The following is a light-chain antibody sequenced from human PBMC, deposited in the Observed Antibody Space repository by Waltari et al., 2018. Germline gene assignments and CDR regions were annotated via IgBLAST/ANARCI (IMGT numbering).Light chain of an antibody. J-gene: IGKJ2*03. CDR3: QQYNSYPYS. CDR2: KAS. V-gene: IGKV1-5*03. Sequence: DIQMTQSPSTLSASAGDRVTITCRASQIISSWLAWYQQKPGKAPKLLIYKASSLESGVPSRFSGSGSGTEFTLTISSLQPDDFATYYCQQYNSYPYSFGQGTKLEIK. CDR1: QIISSW.